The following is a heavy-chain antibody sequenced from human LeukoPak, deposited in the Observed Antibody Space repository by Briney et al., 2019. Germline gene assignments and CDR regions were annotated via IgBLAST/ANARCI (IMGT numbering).Heavy chain of an antibody. Sequence: SETLSLTCAVYGGSFSGYYWSWIRQPPGKGLEWIGEINHSGSTNYNPSLKSRVTISVDTSKNQFSLKLSSVTAADTAVYYCAIPGGYNYGFDYWGQGTLVTVSS. D-gene: IGHD5-18*01. CDR2: INHSGST. CDR1: GGSFSGYY. CDR3: AIPGGYNYGFDY. V-gene: IGHV4-34*01. J-gene: IGHJ4*02.